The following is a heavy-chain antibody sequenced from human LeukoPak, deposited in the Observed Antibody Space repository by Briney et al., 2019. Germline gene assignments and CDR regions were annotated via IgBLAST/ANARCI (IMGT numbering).Heavy chain of an antibody. V-gene: IGHV3-21*01. CDR1: GFTFSTYS. D-gene: IGHD7-27*01. Sequence: GESLRLSCAASGFTFSTYSMNWVRQAPGKGLEWVSSIISGTYIYYADSVKGRFTISRDNAKYSLYLQMNSLRAEDTAVYYCARDFAQTGDYHHFDYWGQGTPVTVSS. J-gene: IGHJ4*02. CDR2: IISGTYI. CDR3: ARDFAQTGDYHHFDY.